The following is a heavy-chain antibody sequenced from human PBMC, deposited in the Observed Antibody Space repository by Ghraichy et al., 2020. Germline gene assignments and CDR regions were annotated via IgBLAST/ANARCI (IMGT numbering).Heavy chain of an antibody. CDR2: IKSDGTYR. Sequence: GGSLRLSCAASGFIFSNYWMDWVRQAPGKGLVWVSRIKSDGTYRDYADSVKGRFTISRDNAKNTLYLQMNSLRVEDTAVYYCARDTNEAGQTFDLGGHGTLVTVS. J-gene: IGHJ4*01. D-gene: IGHD6-19*01. CDR3: ARDTNEAGQTFDL. CDR1: GFIFSNYW. V-gene: IGHV3-74*01.